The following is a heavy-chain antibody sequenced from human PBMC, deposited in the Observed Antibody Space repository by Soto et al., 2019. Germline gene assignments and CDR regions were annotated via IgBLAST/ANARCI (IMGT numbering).Heavy chain of an antibody. CDR3: ARIITAAADYYYYYGMDV. Sequence: QVQLVQSGAEVKKPGSSVKVSCKASGGTFSSYAISWVRQAPGQGLEWMGGIIPIFGTANYAQKFQGRVTITADESTSTAYRELSSLRSEDTAVYYCARIITAAADYYYYYGMDVWGQVTTVTVSS. D-gene: IGHD6-13*01. V-gene: IGHV1-69*01. J-gene: IGHJ6*02. CDR2: IIPIFGTA. CDR1: GGTFSSYA.